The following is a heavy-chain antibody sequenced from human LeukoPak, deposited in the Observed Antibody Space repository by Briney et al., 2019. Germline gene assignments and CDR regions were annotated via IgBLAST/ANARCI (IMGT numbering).Heavy chain of an antibody. D-gene: IGHD2/OR15-2a*01. CDR2: ISYDGSNK. J-gene: IGHJ3*02. CDR3: AREGLSDAFDI. CDR1: GTPLRRFG. Sequence: PGGSLRLSCAASGTPLRRFGMHWVRQAPGKGLEWVAVISYDGSNKYYADSVKGRFTISRDNSKNTLYLQMNSLRAEDTAVYYCAREGLSDAFDIWGQGTMVTVSS. V-gene: IGHV3-30*19.